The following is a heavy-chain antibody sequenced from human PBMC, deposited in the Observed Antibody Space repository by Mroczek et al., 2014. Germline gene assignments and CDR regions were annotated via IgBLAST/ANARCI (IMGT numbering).Heavy chain of an antibody. CDR1: GFTFSSYG. Sequence: QVQLVESGGGVVQPGRSLRLSCAASGFTFSSYGMHWVRQAPGKGLEWVAVIWYDGSNKYYADSVKGRFTISRDNSKNTLYLQMNSLRAEDTAVYYCARDRSIAARLGYMDVVGQRDHGHRLL. CDR2: IWYDGSNK. J-gene: IGHJ6*03. D-gene: IGHD6-6*01. CDR3: ARDRSIAARLGYMDV. V-gene: IGHV3-33*01.